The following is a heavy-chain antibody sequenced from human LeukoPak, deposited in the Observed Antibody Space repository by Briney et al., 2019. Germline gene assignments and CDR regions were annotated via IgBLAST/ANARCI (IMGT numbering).Heavy chain of an antibody. V-gene: IGHV4-31*09. CDR1: GGSISSGGYY. Sequence: SQTLSLTCTVSGGSISSGGYYWSWIRQHPGKGLEWIGYIYYSGSTYYNPSLKSRVTISLDTSKNQISLKLTSVSAADTAVYYCTRTVGATQPPHNWFDPWGQGTLVTVSS. J-gene: IGHJ5*02. CDR2: IYYSGST. D-gene: IGHD1-26*01. CDR3: TRTVGATQPPHNWFDP.